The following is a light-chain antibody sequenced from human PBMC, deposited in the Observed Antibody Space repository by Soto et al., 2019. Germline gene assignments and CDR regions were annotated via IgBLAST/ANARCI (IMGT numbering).Light chain of an antibody. Sequence: DIQLTQSPSFLSASAGDRVTITCRASQGISDYLAWYQQKPGKAPKLLIYVASTLQTGVPPRFSGSGSGTEFTLTITSLQPEDFATYYCQQANSYPLTFGGGTKVEIK. CDR2: VAS. J-gene: IGKJ4*01. CDR3: QQANSYPLT. V-gene: IGKV1-9*01. CDR1: QGISDY.